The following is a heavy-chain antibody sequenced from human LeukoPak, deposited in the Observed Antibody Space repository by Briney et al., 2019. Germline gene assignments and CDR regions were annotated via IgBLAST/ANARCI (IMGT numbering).Heavy chain of an antibody. CDR3: ARRRDCGGDCYPFDY. CDR2: IYYSGLT. V-gene: IGHV4-59*08. CDR1: DGSIRNYF. Sequence: SQTLSLTWTVSDGSIRNYFWSWIRKPPGKGQGWSGYIYYSGLTNYNPPLKSRVTISVDTSKTQFSLRLSSVTAAVTAVYYCARRRDCGGDCYPFDYWGQGTLVTVSS. D-gene: IGHD2-21*02. J-gene: IGHJ4*02.